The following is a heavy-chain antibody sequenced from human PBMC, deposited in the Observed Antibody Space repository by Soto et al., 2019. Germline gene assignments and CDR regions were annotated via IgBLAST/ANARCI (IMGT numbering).Heavy chain of an antibody. V-gene: IGHV1-18*01. D-gene: IGHD1-26*01. CDR3: ARDLEGWELGYYYYGMDV. Sequence: ASVKVSCKASGYTFTSYGISWVRQAPGQGLEWMGWISAYNGNTNYAQKLQGRVTMTTDTSTSTAYMELRSLRSDDTAVYYCARDLEGWELGYYYYGMDVWGQGTTVTVSS. CDR1: GYTFTSYG. J-gene: IGHJ6*02. CDR2: ISAYNGNT.